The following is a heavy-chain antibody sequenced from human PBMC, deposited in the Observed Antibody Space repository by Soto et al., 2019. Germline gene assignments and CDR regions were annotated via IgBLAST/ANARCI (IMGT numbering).Heavy chain of an antibody. Sequence: PGGSLRLSCAASGFTFRSYGMHWVRQAPGKGLEWVAVISYDENNKDYADSVKGRFTISRDNSKNTLYLQMNSLRAEDTAVYYCAKAGIYYGSGSYYFDYWGRGTLVTVSS. D-gene: IGHD3-10*01. CDR3: AKAGIYYGSGSYYFDY. CDR2: ISYDENNK. CDR1: GFTFRSYG. J-gene: IGHJ4*02. V-gene: IGHV3-30*18.